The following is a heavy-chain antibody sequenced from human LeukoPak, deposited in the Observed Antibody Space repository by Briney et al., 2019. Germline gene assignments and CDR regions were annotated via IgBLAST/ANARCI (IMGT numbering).Heavy chain of an antibody. J-gene: IGHJ5*02. D-gene: IGHD3-3*01. Sequence: PWASVTVSCKASGYTFTSYDINWVRQATGQGLEWMGWMNPNSGNTGYAQKLQGRVTMTTDTSTSTAYMELRSLRSDDTAVYYCARVPTYYDFWSGYYYNWFDPWGQGTLVTVSS. CDR3: ARVPTYYDFWSGYYYNWFDP. V-gene: IGHV1-8*01. CDR2: MNPNSGNT. CDR1: GYTFTSYD.